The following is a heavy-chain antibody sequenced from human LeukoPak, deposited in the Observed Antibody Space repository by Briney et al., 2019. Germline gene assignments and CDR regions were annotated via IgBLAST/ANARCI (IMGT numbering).Heavy chain of an antibody. J-gene: IGHJ4*02. CDR3: ARDPWVGYCSGGSCSRAY. V-gene: IGHV3-74*01. CDR1: GFTFSSYA. Sequence: GGSLRLSCAASGFTFSSYAMSWVRQAPGKGLVWVSRINSDGSSTSYADSVKGRFTISRDNAKNTLYLQINSLRAEDTAVYYCARDPWVGYCSGGSCSRAYWGQGTLVTVSS. D-gene: IGHD2-15*01. CDR2: INSDGSST.